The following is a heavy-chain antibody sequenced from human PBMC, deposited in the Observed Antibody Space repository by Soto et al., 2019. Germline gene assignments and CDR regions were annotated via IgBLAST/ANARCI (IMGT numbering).Heavy chain of an antibody. CDR1: GFTCSSSS. Sequence: EVQLVESGGGLVQPGGSLRLSCAASGFTCSSSSMNWVRQAPGKGLEWVSYISSSSIAIYYADSVKGRFTISRDNAKNSLYLQMNSLRAEDTAVYYCARLRGSSNWETPSWGQGTLVTVSS. J-gene: IGHJ4*02. D-gene: IGHD6-13*01. V-gene: IGHV3-48*01. CDR3: ARLRGSSNWETPS. CDR2: ISSSSIAI.